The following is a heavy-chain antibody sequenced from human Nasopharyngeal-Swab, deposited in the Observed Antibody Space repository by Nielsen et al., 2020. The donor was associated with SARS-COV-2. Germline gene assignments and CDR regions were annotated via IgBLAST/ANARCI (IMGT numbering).Heavy chain of an antibody. J-gene: IGHJ4*02. V-gene: IGHV1-18*01. CDR3: PRDGLSLLVAYCGGDCYPFDY. CDR2: ISAYNGNT. Sequence: ASVKVSCKASGYTFTSYGISWVRQAPGQGLEWMGWISAYNGNTNYAQKLQGRVTMTTDTSTSKAYMELRSLRSDDTAVYYCPRDGLSLLVAYCGGDCYPFDYWGQGTLVTVSS. D-gene: IGHD2-21*01. CDR1: GYTFTSYG.